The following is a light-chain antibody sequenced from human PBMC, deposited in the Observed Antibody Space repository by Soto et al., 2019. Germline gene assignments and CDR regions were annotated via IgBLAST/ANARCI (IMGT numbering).Light chain of an antibody. V-gene: IGLV2-14*01. CDR2: DVS. CDR1: SSDVGGYNY. J-gene: IGLJ1*01. Sequence: SVLPQPASVSGSPGQSITISCTGTSSDVGGYNYVSWYQQHPGKAPKFMIYDVSNRPSGVSNPFSGSKSGNTASLIISGLQTEDEADYYCCAYSTSGTHVFGTGTKVTVL. CDR3: CAYSTSGTHV.